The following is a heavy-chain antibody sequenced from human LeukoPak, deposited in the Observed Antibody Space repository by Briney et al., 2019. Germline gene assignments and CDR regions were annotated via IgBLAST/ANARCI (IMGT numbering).Heavy chain of an antibody. CDR3: ARDIGMVRGVTYGMDV. CDR1: GFTFSTYG. J-gene: IGHJ6*02. V-gene: IGHV3-30*03. Sequence: GGSLRLSCAASGFTFSTYGMHWVRQAPGKGLEWVAVIPYDGTNEYYADSVKGRFTISRDNSKNTLFLQMNSLRAEDTAVYYCARDIGMVRGVTYGMDVWGQGTTVTVSS. D-gene: IGHD3-10*01. CDR2: IPYDGTNE.